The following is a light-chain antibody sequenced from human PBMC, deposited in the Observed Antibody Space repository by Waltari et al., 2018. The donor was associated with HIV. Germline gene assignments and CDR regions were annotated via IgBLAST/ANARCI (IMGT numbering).Light chain of an antibody. CDR2: WAS. Sequence: DIVMTQSPDSLAVSLGERATINCKSSQSVLYSSNNKNYLAWFQQKPGQPPKLLFYWASTRESGVVDRFSGSGSGTDFTLTISSLQAEDVAVYYCQQYYTTPYTFGQGTKLEIK. CDR1: QSVLYSSNNKNY. V-gene: IGKV4-1*01. CDR3: QQYYTTPYT. J-gene: IGKJ2*01.